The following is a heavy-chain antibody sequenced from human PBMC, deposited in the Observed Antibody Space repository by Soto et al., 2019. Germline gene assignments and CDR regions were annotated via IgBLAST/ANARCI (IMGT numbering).Heavy chain of an antibody. Sequence: QITLKESGPTLVKPTQTLTLTCTFSGFSLSTSGVGVGWIRQPPGKALEWLALIYWNDDKRYSPSLKSRLTTTKDTSKNQVVLTMTNMDPVDTATYYRAHSRIAAAGTGQWNWFDPWGQGTLVTVSS. CDR1: GFSLSTSGVG. V-gene: IGHV2-5*01. CDR3: AHSRIAAAGTGQWNWFDP. CDR2: IYWNDDK. D-gene: IGHD6-13*01. J-gene: IGHJ5*02.